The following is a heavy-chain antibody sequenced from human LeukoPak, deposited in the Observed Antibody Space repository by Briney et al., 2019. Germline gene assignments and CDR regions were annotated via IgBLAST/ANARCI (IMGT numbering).Heavy chain of an antibody. CDR1: GGTFSSYA. CDR2: IIPILGIA. J-gene: IGHJ4*02. Sequence: SVKVSCKASGGTFSSYAISWVRQAPGQGLEWMGRIIPILGIANYAQKFQGRVTMTRNTSISTAYMELSSLGSEDTAVYYCARVNDGYNYVSDYWGQGTLVTVSS. CDR3: ARVNDGYNYVSDY. D-gene: IGHD5-24*01. V-gene: IGHV1-69*04.